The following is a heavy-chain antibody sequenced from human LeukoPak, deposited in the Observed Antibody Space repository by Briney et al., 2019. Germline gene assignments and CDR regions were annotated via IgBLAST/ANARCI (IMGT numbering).Heavy chain of an antibody. CDR2: IRYDGSNK. CDR1: GFTFSSYG. CDR3: AKAPKGKSTVKGFDY. Sequence: PGGSLRLSCAASGFTFSSYGMHWVRQAPGKGLEWVAFIRYDGSNKYYADSVKGRFTISRDNSKNTLYLQMNSLRAEDTAVYYCAKAPKGKSTVKGFDYWGQGTLVTVSS. J-gene: IGHJ4*02. D-gene: IGHD4-17*01. V-gene: IGHV3-30*02.